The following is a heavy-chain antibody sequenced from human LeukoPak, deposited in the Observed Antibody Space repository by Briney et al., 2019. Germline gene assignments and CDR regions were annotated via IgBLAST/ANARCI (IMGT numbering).Heavy chain of an antibody. J-gene: IGHJ4*02. Sequence: ASVKVSCKASGYTFTSYYMHWVRQAPGQGLEWMGRTNPNNGATNYAQKLQGRVTITGDTSISTAYMELSSLRSDATAVYYCTRESGSYHGNDYWGQGTLVTVSS. CDR1: GYTFTSYY. CDR2: TNPNNGAT. V-gene: IGHV1-2*06. D-gene: IGHD1-26*01. CDR3: TRESGSYHGNDY.